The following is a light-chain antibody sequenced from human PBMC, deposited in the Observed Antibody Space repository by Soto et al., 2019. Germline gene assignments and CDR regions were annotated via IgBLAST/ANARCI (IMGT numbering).Light chain of an antibody. CDR2: DVT. Sequence: QSALTQPASVSGSPGQSITISCTGTSSDVGGYNYVSWYQQHPGKAPKLMIYDVTDRPSGVSNRFSGFKSGNTASLTISGLQAEDEADYYCSSYTGSSTPDVIGTGTKLTVL. CDR1: SSDVGGYNY. J-gene: IGLJ1*01. V-gene: IGLV2-14*01. CDR3: SSYTGSSTPDV.